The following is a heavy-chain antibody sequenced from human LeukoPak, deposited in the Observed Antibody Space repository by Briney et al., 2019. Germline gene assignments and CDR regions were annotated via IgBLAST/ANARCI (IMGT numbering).Heavy chain of an antibody. Sequence: ASVKVSCKASGYTFTDYYIHWVRRAPGQGLEWMGWIDPRSGGTRCTQKFQGRVTMTRDTSISTVYLDLSGMTFDDTALYYCATDNCGTLDYWGQGTLVTVSS. J-gene: IGHJ4*02. CDR2: IDPRSGGT. D-gene: IGHD2-15*01. V-gene: IGHV1-2*02. CDR3: ATDNCGTLDY. CDR1: GYTFTDYY.